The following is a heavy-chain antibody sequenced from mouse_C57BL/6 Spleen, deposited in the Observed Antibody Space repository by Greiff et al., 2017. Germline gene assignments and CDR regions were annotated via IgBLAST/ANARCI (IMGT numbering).Heavy chain of an antibody. V-gene: IGHV1-50*01. CDR1: GYTFTSYW. D-gene: IGHD2-3*01. J-gene: IGHJ4*01. CDR3: ARADGYCAMEY. Sequence: QVQLQQPGAELVKPGASVKLSCKASGYTFTSYWMQWVKQRPGQGLEWIGEIDPSDSYTNYNQKFKGKATLTVDTSSSTAYMQLSSLTSEDSAVYYCARADGYCAMEYWGQGTSVTVSS. CDR2: IDPSDSYT.